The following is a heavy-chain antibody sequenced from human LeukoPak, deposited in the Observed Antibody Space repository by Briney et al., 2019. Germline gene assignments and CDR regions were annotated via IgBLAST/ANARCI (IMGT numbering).Heavy chain of an antibody. Sequence: GGSLRLSCAASGFTFSSYSMNWVRQAPGKGLGWVSSISSSSSYIFYGDSVKGRFTISRDNAKNSLYLQMNSLRSDDTAVYYCARGEGPGDGYNYHYFDYWGQGTLVTVSS. CDR3: ARGEGPGDGYNYHYFDY. CDR2: ISSSSSYI. J-gene: IGHJ4*02. V-gene: IGHV3-21*04. D-gene: IGHD5-24*01. CDR1: GFTFSSYS.